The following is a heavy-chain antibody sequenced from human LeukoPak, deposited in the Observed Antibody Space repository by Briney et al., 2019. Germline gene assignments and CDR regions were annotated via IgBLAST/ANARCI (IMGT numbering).Heavy chain of an antibody. CDR2: ISYDGSNK. V-gene: IGHV3-30*03. CDR1: GFTFSSYG. Sequence: PGRSLRLSCAASGFTFSSYGIHWVRQAPGKGLEWVAVISYDGSNKYYADSVKGRFTISRDNSKNTLYLQMNSLRAEDTAVYYCARAFRFRYVFDYWGQGTLVTVSS. D-gene: IGHD2-2*01. J-gene: IGHJ4*02. CDR3: ARAFRFRYVFDY.